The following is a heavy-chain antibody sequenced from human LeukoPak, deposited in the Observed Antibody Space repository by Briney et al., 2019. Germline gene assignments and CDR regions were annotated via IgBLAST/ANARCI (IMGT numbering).Heavy chain of an antibody. Sequence: GGSLRLPCTVSGFTFNIYCLHWVRQSPGKALVWVSGLNSDGHSTYYADSVKGKFTISRDNAKNTLYLQMNSLRAEDTAVYYCARDFPRDDWGQGTLVTVSS. J-gene: IGHJ4*02. CDR1: GFTFNIYC. CDR3: ARDFPRDD. V-gene: IGHV3-74*01. CDR2: LNSDGHST.